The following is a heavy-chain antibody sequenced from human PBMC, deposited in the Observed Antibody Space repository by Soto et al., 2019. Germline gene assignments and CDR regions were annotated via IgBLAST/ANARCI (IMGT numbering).Heavy chain of an antibody. J-gene: IGHJ4*02. CDR1: GGSISSYY. CDR3: ARRYGYSFDY. D-gene: IGHD1-1*01. Sequence: QVQLQESGPGLVKPSETLSLTCTVSGGSISSYYWSWIRQPPGKGLEWIGYIYYSGSTNYNPSLKNRVTITVDTSKNQCALKLSSVTAADTAVYYCARRYGYSFDYWGQGTLVTVSS. V-gene: IGHV4-59*08. CDR2: IYYSGST.